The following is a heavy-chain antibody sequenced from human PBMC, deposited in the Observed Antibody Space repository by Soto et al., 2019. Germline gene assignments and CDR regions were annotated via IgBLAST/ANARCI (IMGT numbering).Heavy chain of an antibody. CDR1: GGSFSGYY. Sequence: XETLALTCAVYGGSFSGYYWSGIRQPPGKGLEWIGEINHSGSTNYNPSLKSRVTISVDTSKNQFSLKLSSVTAADTAVYYCARGFGGSSWYIFNDAFDIWGQGTMVTVSS. V-gene: IGHV4-34*01. J-gene: IGHJ3*02. CDR2: INHSGST. D-gene: IGHD6-13*01. CDR3: ARGFGGSSWYIFNDAFDI.